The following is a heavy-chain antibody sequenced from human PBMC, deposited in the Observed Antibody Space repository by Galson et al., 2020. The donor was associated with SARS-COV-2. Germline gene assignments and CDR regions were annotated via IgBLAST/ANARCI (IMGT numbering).Heavy chain of an antibody. CDR1: GFTFSTYS. D-gene: IGHD6-6*01. CDR3: ARSRPLSDYSGMDV. V-gene: IGHV3-21*06. Sequence: NSGGSLRLSCAASGFTFSTYSMSWVRQAPGKGLAWVSSISSRSDYIYYADSVKGRFTISRDNARNSLYLQMDSLSAEDTAVYYCARSRPLSDYSGMDVWGQGTTVTVSS. J-gene: IGHJ6*02. CDR2: ISSRSDYI.